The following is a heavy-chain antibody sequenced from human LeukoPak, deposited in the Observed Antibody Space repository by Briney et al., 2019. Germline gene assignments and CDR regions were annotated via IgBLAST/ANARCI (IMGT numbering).Heavy chain of an antibody. CDR3: AKDHDNGDYYYYFDS. V-gene: IGHV3-23*01. Sequence: GGSLRLSCVASGFSFDTYAMSWVRQAPGKGLEWVSGISDTGRKRYYTDSVKGQFTISRDNSKNTLHLQMNSLRAEDTALYFCAKDHDNGDYYYYFDSWGQGTLVTVSS. CDR2: ISDTGRKR. J-gene: IGHJ4*02. CDR1: GFSFDTYA. D-gene: IGHD2-21*02.